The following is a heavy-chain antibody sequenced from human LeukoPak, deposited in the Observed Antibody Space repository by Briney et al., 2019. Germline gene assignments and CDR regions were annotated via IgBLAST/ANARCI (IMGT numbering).Heavy chain of an antibody. D-gene: IGHD3-10*01. Sequence: GGSLRLSCAASGFTFSDYYMSWIRQAPGKGLEWVSYISSSSSYTNYADSVKGRFTISRDNAKNSLYLQMNSLRAEDTAMYYCARDKGMVRGVNVDYWGQGTLVTVSS. CDR3: ARDKGMVRGVNVDY. J-gene: IGHJ4*02. CDR1: GFTFSDYY. V-gene: IGHV3-11*06. CDR2: ISSSSSYT.